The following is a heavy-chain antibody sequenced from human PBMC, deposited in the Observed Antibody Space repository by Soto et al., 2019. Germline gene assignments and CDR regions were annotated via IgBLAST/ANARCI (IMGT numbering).Heavy chain of an antibody. J-gene: IGHJ6*02. CDR3: AKASYSTLYVGMDV. CDR2: ISGSGGST. CDR1: GFTFSSYA. Sequence: EVQLLESGGGLVQPGGSLRLSCAASGFTFSSYAMSWVRQAPGKGLEWVSAISGSGGSTYYADSVKGRFTISRDNSKNTLYLQMTSLRAEDTAVYYCAKASYSTLYVGMDVWGQGTTVTVSS. D-gene: IGHD4-4*01. V-gene: IGHV3-23*01.